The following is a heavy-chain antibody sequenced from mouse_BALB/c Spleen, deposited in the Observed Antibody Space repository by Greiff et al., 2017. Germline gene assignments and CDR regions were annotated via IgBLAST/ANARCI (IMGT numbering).Heavy chain of an antibody. CDR3: ARSSLPYYAMDY. CDR1: GFNIKDTY. CDR2: IDPANGNT. D-gene: IGHD2-10*01. Sequence: VQLQQSGAELVKPGASVKLSCIASGFNIKDTYMHWVKQRPEQGLEWIGRIDPANGNTKYDPKFQGKATITADTSSNTAYLQLSSLTSEDTAVYYCARSSLPYYAMDYWGQGTSVTVSS. J-gene: IGHJ4*01. V-gene: IGHV14-3*02.